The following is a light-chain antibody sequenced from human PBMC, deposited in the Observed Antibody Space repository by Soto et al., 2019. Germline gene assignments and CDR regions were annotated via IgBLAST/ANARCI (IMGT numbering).Light chain of an antibody. CDR3: CSYTSTSRYV. J-gene: IGLJ1*01. CDR1: SSDVGGYNY. V-gene: IGLV2-14*03. Sequence: QSALTQPASVSGSPGQSITISCTGTSSDVGGYNYVSWYQQHPDNAPKVMIYCVSNRPSGVSNRFSGSKSGSTASLTISGLQADYDADYYGCSYTSTSRYVFGTGTKLTVL. CDR2: CVS.